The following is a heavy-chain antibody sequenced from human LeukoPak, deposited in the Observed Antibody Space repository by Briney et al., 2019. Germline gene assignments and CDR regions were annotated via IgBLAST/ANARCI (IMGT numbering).Heavy chain of an antibody. D-gene: IGHD3-10*01. CDR3: AKVYYASGKYFDY. Sequence: GGSLRLSCAASGFPLSSYAMCWVRQAPGKGLEWVSVISGSGGSTYYADSVKGRFTISRDNSKNTLFLQMNSLRAEDTALYYCAKVYYASGKYFDYWGQGTLVTVSS. CDR1: GFPLSSYA. J-gene: IGHJ4*02. CDR2: ISGSGGST. V-gene: IGHV3-23*01.